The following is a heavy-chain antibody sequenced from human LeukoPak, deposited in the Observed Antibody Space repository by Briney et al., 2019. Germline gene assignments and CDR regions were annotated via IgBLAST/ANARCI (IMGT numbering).Heavy chain of an antibody. Sequence: SETLSLTCTVSGGSISSGSYYWSWIRQPAGKGLEWIGRIYTSGSTNYNPSLKSRVTISVDTSKNQFSLKLSSVTAADTAVYYCAAGVAAVARAFDYWGQGTLVTVSS. D-gene: IGHD6-19*01. CDR1: GGSISSGSYY. CDR3: AAGVAAVARAFDY. V-gene: IGHV4-61*02. J-gene: IGHJ4*02. CDR2: IYTSGST.